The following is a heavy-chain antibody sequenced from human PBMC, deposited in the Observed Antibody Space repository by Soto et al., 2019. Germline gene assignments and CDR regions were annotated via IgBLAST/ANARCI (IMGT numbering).Heavy chain of an antibody. CDR2: ISGSGGST. Sequence: GGSLRLSCAASGFTFSSYAMSWVRQAPGKGLEWVSAISGSGGSTYYADSVKGRFTISRDNSKNTLYLQMNRLRAEDTAVYYCEKDPIFGVGPNYYFYWMDVWGQGTSVTVSS. D-gene: IGHD3-3*02. CDR1: GFTFSSYA. J-gene: IGHJ6*02. CDR3: EKDPIFGVGPNYYFYWMDV. V-gene: IGHV3-23*01.